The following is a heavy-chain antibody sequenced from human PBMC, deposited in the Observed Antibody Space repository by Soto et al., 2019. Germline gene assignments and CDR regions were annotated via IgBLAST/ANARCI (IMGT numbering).Heavy chain of an antibody. J-gene: IGHJ2*01. Sequence: GGSLRLSCAASGFTFSSYAMHWVRQAPGKGLEWVAVISYDGSNKYYADSVKGRFTISRDNSKNTLYLQMNSLRAEDTAVYYCARDPLWGTAMVLWYFELWGRGTLVTVSS. V-gene: IGHV3-30-3*01. CDR1: GFTFSSYA. D-gene: IGHD5-18*01. CDR2: ISYDGSNK. CDR3: ARDPLWGTAMVLWYFEL.